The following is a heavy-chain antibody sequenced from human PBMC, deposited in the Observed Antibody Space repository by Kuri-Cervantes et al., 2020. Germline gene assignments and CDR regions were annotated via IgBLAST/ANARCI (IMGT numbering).Heavy chain of an antibody. Sequence: ASVKVSCKASGYTFTGYYMHWVRQAPGQGLEWMGWINSNSGGTNYAQKFQGRVTMTRDMSISTAYMELSRLRSDDTAVYYCARGVVGATGAFDIWGQGTMVTVSS. J-gene: IGHJ3*02. CDR1: GYTFTGYY. CDR3: ARGVVGATGAFDI. D-gene: IGHD1-26*01. CDR2: INSNSGGT. V-gene: IGHV1-2*02.